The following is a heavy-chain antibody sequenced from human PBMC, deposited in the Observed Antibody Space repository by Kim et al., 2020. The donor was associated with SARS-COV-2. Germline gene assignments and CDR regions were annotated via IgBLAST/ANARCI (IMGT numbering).Heavy chain of an antibody. D-gene: IGHD3-22*01. CDR1: GGSISSSSYY. V-gene: IGHV4-39*01. J-gene: IGHJ5*02. CDR2: IYYSGST. CDR3: ARHLTYYYDSSGYWGWFDP. Sequence: SETLSLTCTVSGGSISSSSYYWGWIRQPPGKGLEWIGSIYYSGSTYYNPSLKSRVTISVDTSKNQFSLKLSSVTAADTAVYYCARHLTYYYDSSGYWGWFDPWGQGTLVTVSS.